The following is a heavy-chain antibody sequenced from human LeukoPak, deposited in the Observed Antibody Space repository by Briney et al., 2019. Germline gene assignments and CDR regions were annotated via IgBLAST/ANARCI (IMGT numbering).Heavy chain of an antibody. D-gene: IGHD3-3*01. J-gene: IGHJ3*02. V-gene: IGHV4-34*01. CDR3: ARLVKTHYDFWSGYQTGAFDI. Sequence: SETLSLTCAVYGGSFSGYYWSWIRQPPGKGLEWIGEINHSGSTNYNPSLKSRVTISVDTSKNQFSLKLSSVTAADTAVYYCARLVKTHYDFWSGYQTGAFDIWGQGTMVTVSS. CDR1: GGSFSGYY. CDR2: INHSGST.